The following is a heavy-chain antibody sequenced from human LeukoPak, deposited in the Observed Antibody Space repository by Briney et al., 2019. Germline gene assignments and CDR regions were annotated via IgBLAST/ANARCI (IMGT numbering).Heavy chain of an antibody. J-gene: IGHJ4*02. D-gene: IGHD5-24*01. Sequence: GSLRLSCAASGFTFSSYSMNWIRQPPGKGLEWIGSIYHSGSTYYNPSLKSRVTISVDTSKNQFSLKLSSVTAADTAVYYCARDYGDGYNRGVDYWGQGTLVTVSS. V-gene: IGHV4-38-2*02. CDR2: IYHSGST. CDR1: GFTFSSYS. CDR3: ARDYGDGYNRGVDY.